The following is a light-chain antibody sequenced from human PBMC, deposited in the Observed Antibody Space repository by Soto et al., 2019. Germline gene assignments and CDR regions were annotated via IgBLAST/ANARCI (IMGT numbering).Light chain of an antibody. J-gene: IGKJ1*01. CDR3: QQYNSYWT. CDR2: DAS. V-gene: IGKV1-5*01. CDR1: QSISSW. Sequence: DIQMIQAPSTLSVSVGDRVTITCRASQSISSWLAWYQQKPGKAPKLLIYDASSLESGVPSRFSGSGSGTEFTLTISSLQPDDFATYYCQQYNSYWTFGQGTKVDIK.